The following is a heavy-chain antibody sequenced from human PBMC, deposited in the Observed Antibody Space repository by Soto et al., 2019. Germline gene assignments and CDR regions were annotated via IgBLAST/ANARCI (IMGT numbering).Heavy chain of an antibody. V-gene: IGHV1-18*01. D-gene: IGHD2-8*01. Sequence: VSVKVSCKASGYTFSNYCICWVRQAPGQGLEWMGWVSSYNGNTKYAQNFQGRVTMTTDTSTSTVYMELNSLRTEDTAIYYCAKLRDFVVLPAGILDYWGPGTLVTVSS. CDR2: VSSYNGNT. CDR3: AKLRDFVVLPAGILDY. J-gene: IGHJ4*02. CDR1: GYTFSNYC.